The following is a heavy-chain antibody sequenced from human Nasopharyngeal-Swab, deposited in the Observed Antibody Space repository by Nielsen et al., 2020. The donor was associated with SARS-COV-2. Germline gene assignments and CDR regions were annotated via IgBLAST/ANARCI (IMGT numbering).Heavy chain of an antibody. CDR2: INPNSGGT. Sequence: WVRQAPGQGLEWMGRINPNSGGTNYAQKFQGRVTMTRDTSTSTVYMELSSLRSEDTAVYYCARDGGYCSGGSCSPSNYWGQGTLVTVSS. J-gene: IGHJ4*02. CDR3: ARDGGYCSGGSCSPSNY. V-gene: IGHV1-2*06. D-gene: IGHD2-15*01.